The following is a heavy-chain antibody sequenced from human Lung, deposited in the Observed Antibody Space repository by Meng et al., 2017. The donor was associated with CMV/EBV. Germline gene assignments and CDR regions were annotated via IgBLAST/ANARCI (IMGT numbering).Heavy chain of an antibody. CDR2: IPHRGSS. D-gene: IGHD3-10*01. V-gene: IGHV4-4*02. CDR3: LRRSGGSV. J-gene: IGHJ1*01. CDR1: SDSITNHNW. Sequence: QVQLRESGPALVRPSETLSLTCAVSSDSITNHNWWAWVRQPPGKGLEWIGEIPHRGSSAYNPSLKSRVSMSIDKSKNQFSLKLTSVTAADTAVYHCLRRSGGSVWGQGTLVTASS.